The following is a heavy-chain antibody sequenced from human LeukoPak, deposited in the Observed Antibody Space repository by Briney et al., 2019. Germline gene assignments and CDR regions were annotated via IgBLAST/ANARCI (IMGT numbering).Heavy chain of an antibody. CDR1: RGSFSGYY. J-gene: IGHJ4*02. CDR3: ARHSSGWLSYFDY. V-gene: IGHV4-34*01. D-gene: IGHD6-19*01. Sequence: SETLSLTCAVYRGSFSGYYWSWIRQPPGKGLEWIGEINHSGSTNYNPSLKSRVTMSVAMSKNQFSLKLNSVTAADTAVYYCARHSSGWLSYFDYWGQGTLVTVSS. CDR2: INHSGST.